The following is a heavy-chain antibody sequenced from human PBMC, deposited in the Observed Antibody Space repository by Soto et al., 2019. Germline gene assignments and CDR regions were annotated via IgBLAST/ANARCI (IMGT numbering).Heavy chain of an antibody. CDR3: ARDRSSFDY. J-gene: IGHJ4*02. V-gene: IGHV4-59*01. D-gene: IGHD6-6*01. Sequence: SETLSLTCTVSGGSISSYYWSWIRQPPGKGLEWIGYNYYSGSINYNPSLKSRVTISVDTSKNQFSLKLSSVTAADTAVYYCARDRSSFDYWGQGTLVTVSS. CDR2: NYYSGSI. CDR1: GGSISSYY.